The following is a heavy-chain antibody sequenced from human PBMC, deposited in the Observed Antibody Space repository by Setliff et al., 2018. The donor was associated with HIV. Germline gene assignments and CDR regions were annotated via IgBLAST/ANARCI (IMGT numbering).Heavy chain of an antibody. CDR2: IYTSGGT. D-gene: IGHD2-15*01. Sequence: SETLSLTCTVSGGSISSYYWSWIRQPAGKGLEWIGRIYTSGGTNYNRSLKSRVTISVDTSKNQFSLNLSSVTAADTAVYYCARGGLGVVGAIDYWSQGTLVTV. CDR3: ARGGLGVVGAIDY. J-gene: IGHJ4*02. V-gene: IGHV4-4*07. CDR1: GGSISSYY.